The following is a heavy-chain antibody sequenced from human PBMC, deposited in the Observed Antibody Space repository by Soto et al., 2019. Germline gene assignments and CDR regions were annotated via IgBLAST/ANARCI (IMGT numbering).Heavy chain of an antibody. D-gene: IGHD4-17*01. V-gene: IGHV1-3*01. CDR1: GYTFTSYA. Sequence: SVKVSCKASGYTFTSYAMHWVRQAPGQRLEWMGWINPGNGNTKYSQKFQGRVTITADKSTSTAYMELSSLRSEDTAVYYCARDPYGDYRGGYYYYYMDVWGKGTTVTVSS. J-gene: IGHJ6*03. CDR3: ARDPYGDYRGGYYYYYMDV. CDR2: INPGNGNT.